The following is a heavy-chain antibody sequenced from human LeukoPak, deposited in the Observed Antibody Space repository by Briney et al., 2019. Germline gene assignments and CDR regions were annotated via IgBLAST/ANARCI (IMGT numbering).Heavy chain of an antibody. Sequence: SETLSLTCTVSGGSISSSSYYWGWIRQPPGKGLEWIGEINHSGSTNYNPSLKSRVTISVDTSKNQFSLKLSSVTAADTAVYYCARGLYYDRYYFDYWGQGTLVTVSS. CDR2: INHSGST. CDR1: GGSISSSSYY. J-gene: IGHJ4*02. V-gene: IGHV4-39*07. D-gene: IGHD3-22*01. CDR3: ARGLYYDRYYFDY.